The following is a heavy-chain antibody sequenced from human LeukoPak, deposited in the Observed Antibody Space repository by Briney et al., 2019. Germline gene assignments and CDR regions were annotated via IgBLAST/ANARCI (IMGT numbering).Heavy chain of an antibody. CDR3: ARQSSWTFDF. CDR1: GGSISSYY. D-gene: IGHD6-13*01. V-gene: IGHV4-59*08. J-gene: IGHJ4*02. CDR2: IYYSGST. Sequence: SESLSLTCTVSGGSISSYYWSWIRQPPGKGLEWIGYIYYSGSTYYNPSLKSRVTISVDTSKNQFSLKLSSVTAADTAVFYCARQSSWTFDFWGQGTLVTVSS.